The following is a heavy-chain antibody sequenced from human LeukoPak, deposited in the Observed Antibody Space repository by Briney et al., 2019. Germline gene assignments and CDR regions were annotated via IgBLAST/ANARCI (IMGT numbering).Heavy chain of an antibody. Sequence: SETLSLTCTVSGGSISSGGYYWSWIRQPPGKGLEWIGYIYTSGSTNYNPSLKSRVTMSVDTSKNQFSLKLSSVTAADTAVYYCARDAPAGGSTDYGMDVWGQGTTVTVSS. CDR2: IYTSGST. CDR3: ARDAPAGGSTDYGMDV. J-gene: IGHJ6*02. V-gene: IGHV4-61*08. D-gene: IGHD2-15*01. CDR1: GGSISSGGYY.